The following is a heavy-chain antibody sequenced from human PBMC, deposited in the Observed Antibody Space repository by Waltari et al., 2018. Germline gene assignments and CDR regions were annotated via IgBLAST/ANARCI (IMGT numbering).Heavy chain of an antibody. Sequence: EVQLVESGGGLVQPGGSLGLACAASGFIFSNYGMHWVRQAPGKGLVWVSLIKSDGSNTSYADSVKGRFTISRDNAKNTLYLQMNSLSPEDTAVYYCARGLRGMGLDWFDPWGQGTLVTVAS. CDR3: ARGLRGMGLDWFDP. V-gene: IGHV3-74*01. J-gene: IGHJ5*02. D-gene: IGHD3-16*01. CDR2: IKSDGSNT. CDR1: GFIFSNYG.